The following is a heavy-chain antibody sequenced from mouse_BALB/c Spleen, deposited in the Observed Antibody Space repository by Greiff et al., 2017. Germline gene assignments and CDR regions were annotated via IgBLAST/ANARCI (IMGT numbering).Heavy chain of an antibody. V-gene: IGHV5-6-4*01. CDR2: ISSGGSYT. D-gene: IGHD3-1*01. J-gene: IGHJ4*01. CDR1: GFTFSSYT. CDR3: TSEDQPGDYYAMDY. Sequence: EVQGVESGGGLVKPGGSLKLSCAASGFTFSSYTMSWVRQTPEKRLEWVATISSGGSYTYYPDSVKGRFTISRDNAKNTLYLQMSSLKSEDTAMYYCTSEDQPGDYYAMDYWGQGTSVTVSS.